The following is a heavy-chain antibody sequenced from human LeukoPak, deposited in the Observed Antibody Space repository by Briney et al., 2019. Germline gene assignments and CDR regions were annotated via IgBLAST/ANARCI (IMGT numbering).Heavy chain of an antibody. CDR2: ISYDGSNK. J-gene: IGHJ6*02. Sequence: PGGSQRLSCAASGFTFSSYAMHWVRQAPGKGLEWVAVISYDGSNKYYADSVKGRFTISRDNSKNTLYLQMNSLRAEDTAVYYCARDRGYCSSTSCYTYYYYGMDVWGQGTTVTVSS. CDR1: GFTFSSYA. CDR3: ARDRGYCSSTSCYTYYYYGMDV. V-gene: IGHV3-30-3*01. D-gene: IGHD2-2*02.